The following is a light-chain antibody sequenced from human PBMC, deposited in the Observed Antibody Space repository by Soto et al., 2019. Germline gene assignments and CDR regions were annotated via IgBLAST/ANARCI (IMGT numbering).Light chain of an antibody. CDR3: QHYVTSSIT. CDR2: GAS. J-gene: IGKJ5*01. Sequence: IVLTQSPGTLSLSPGERATLSCRASQSVTSTSLAWYQQKPGQAPRLLMYGASSRATGTPDRISGGGSGTDFTLTISRLEPEDFAVYYCQHYVTSSITFGRGTRLEIK. CDR1: QSVTSTS. V-gene: IGKV3-20*01.